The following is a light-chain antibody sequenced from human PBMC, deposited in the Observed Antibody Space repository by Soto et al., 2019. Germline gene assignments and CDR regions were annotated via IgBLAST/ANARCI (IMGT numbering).Light chain of an antibody. CDR1: QSVSSN. CDR3: QQYNNWPPWT. J-gene: IGKJ1*01. CDR2: GAS. V-gene: IGKV3-15*01. Sequence: EIVMTQSPATLSVSPGERATLSCRASQSVSSNLAWYQQKPGQAPRLLIYGASTRATGIPARFSGSGSGTEFTLTTSSLQSEDFPVYYCQQYNNWPPWTFGQGTKVEIK.